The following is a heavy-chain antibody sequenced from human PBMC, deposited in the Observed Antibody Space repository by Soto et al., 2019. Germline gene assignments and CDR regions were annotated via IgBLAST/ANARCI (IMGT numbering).Heavy chain of an antibody. D-gene: IGHD3-3*01. CDR1: GYTFTSYY. V-gene: IGHV1-46*01. CDR2: INPSGGST. J-gene: IGHJ3*02. CDR3: ARENYDFWSGNHVAFDI. Sequence: GASVKVSCKASGYTFTSYYMHWVRQAPGQGLEWMGIINPSGGSTSYAQKFQGRVTMTRDTSTSTVYMGLSSLRSEDTAVYYCARENYDFWSGNHVAFDIWGQGTMVTVSS.